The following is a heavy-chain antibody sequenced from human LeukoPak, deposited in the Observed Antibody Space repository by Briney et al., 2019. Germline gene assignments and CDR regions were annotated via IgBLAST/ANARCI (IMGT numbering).Heavy chain of an antibody. J-gene: IGHJ4*01. CDR3: ARHMGLGYTYFYPYFDY. CDR1: GGSISSYY. CDR2: IYYSGST. V-gene: IGHV4-59*08. D-gene: IGHD1-1*01. Sequence: PSETLSLTCTVSGGSISSYYWSWIRDPPGKGLEGIGYIYYSGSTNDNPYLKSRVTISVDTSKNQFSLKVSPVTAADTAVYYCARHMGLGYTYFYPYFDYWGQGTLVTVSS.